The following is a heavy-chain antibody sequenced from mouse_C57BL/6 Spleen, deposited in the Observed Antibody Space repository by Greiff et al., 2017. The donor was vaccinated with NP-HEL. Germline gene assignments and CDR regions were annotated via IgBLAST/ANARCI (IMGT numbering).Heavy chain of an antibody. J-gene: IGHJ4*01. CDR3: ARGGDYGRKYAMDD. CDR1: GFTFSDYY. Sequence: EVQVVESEGGLVQPGSSMKLSCTASGFTFSDYYMAWVRQVPEKGLEWVANINYDGSSTYYLDSLKSRFIISRDNAKNILYLQMSSLKSEDTATYYCARGGDYGRKYAMDDWGQGTSVTVSS. CDR2: INYDGSST. V-gene: IGHV5-16*01. D-gene: IGHD1-1*01.